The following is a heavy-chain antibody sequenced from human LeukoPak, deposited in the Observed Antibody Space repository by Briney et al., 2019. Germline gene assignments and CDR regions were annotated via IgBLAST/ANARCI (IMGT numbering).Heavy chain of an antibody. CDR3: ARVDPTYSSGWYAYAFDI. CDR1: GGSVSSHSYY. V-gene: IGHV4-61*01. D-gene: IGHD6-19*01. CDR2: IYYSGTT. J-gene: IGHJ3*02. Sequence: KASETLSLTCTVSGGSVSSHSYYWSWIRQPPGKGLEWIGYIYYSGTTNYNPSLKSRVTISVDTSKNQFSLKLSSVTAADTAVYYCARVDPTYSSGWYAYAFDIWGQGTMVTVSS.